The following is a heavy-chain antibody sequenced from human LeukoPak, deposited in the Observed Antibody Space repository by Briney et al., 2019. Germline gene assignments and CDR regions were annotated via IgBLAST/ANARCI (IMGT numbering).Heavy chain of an antibody. CDR3: AREGVGKYAHDS. D-gene: IGHD2-2*01. V-gene: IGHV3-30*03. Sequence: PAGGSLRLSCAASGFTFSSYGMHWVRQAPGKGLEWVAVISYDGSNKGYADSVKGRFTLSRDNSKNTLYLHVNSLRAEDTAVYFCAREGVGKYAHDSWGQGTLVTVSS. J-gene: IGHJ4*02. CDR2: ISYDGSNK. CDR1: GFTFSSYG.